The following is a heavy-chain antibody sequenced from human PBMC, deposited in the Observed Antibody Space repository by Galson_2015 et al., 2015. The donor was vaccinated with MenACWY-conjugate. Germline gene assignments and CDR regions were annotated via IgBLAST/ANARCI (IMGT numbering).Heavy chain of an antibody. D-gene: IGHD1-14*01. CDR2: LNPDSGST. CDR3: GRERGSKVYYVDY. J-gene: IGHJ4*02. V-gene: IGHV1-46*01. CDR1: GDTFTTYS. Sequence: SVKVSCKASGDTFTTYSVHWVRQAPGQGLEWMGILNPDSGSTAYAPKFQGRITMTRDASTSTVYMALSSLRSEDTAVYYCGRERGSKVYYVDYWGQGALVAVSS.